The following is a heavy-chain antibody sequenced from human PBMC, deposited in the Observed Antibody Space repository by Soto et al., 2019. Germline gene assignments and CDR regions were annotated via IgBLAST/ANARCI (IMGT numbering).Heavy chain of an antibody. CDR1: GFTVGSKY. Sequence: GGSLRLSCAASGFTVGSKYMTWVRQSPGKGLECVSVIYSGGTTYYADSVKGRFSISRDISKSTLYLQMNSLRVGDTAVYYCASSLYQRSSYYYMDVCGTGTTVTVSS. J-gene: IGHJ6*03. CDR3: ASSLYQRSSYYYMDV. V-gene: IGHV3-66*01. D-gene: IGHD6-25*01. CDR2: IYSGGTT.